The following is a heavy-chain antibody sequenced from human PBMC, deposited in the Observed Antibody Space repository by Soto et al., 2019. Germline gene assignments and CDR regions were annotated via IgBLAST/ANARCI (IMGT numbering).Heavy chain of an antibody. J-gene: IGHJ3*02. V-gene: IGHV4-34*01. CDR2: INHSGST. CDR1: GGSFSGYY. D-gene: IGHD2-21*01. Sequence: PSETLSLTCAVYGGSFSGYYWSWIRQPPGKGLEWIGEINHSGSTNYNPSLKSRVTISVDTSKNQFSLKLSSVTAADTAMYYCERPSYSDAFDIWGQGKMVTVSS. CDR3: ERPSYSDAFDI.